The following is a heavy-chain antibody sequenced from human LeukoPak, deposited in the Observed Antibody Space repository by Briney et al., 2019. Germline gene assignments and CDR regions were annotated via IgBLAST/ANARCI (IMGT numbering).Heavy chain of an antibody. D-gene: IGHD1-1*01. CDR2: ISYDGSNK. CDR1: GFTFSSYA. CDR3: ARVSDFRKLEYYFDY. Sequence: GGSLRLSCAASGFTFSSYAMHWVRQAPGKGLEWVAVISYDGSNKYYADSVKGRFTISRDNSKNTLCLQMNSLRAEDTAVYYCARVSDFRKLEYYFDYWGQGTLVTVSS. V-gene: IGHV3-30-3*01. J-gene: IGHJ4*02.